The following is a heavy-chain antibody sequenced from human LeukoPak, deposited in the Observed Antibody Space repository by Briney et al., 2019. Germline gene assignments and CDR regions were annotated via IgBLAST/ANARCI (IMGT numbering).Heavy chain of an antibody. CDR3: ARDPGIAVAGTFDY. CDR1: GFTFSSYG. J-gene: IGHJ4*02. V-gene: IGHV3-33*01. Sequence: PGGSLRLSCAASGFTFSSYGMRWVRQAPGKGLEWVAVIWYDGSNKYYADSVKGRFTISRDNSKNTLYLQMNSLRAEDTAVYYCARDPGIAVAGTFDYWGQGTLVTVSS. CDR2: IWYDGSNK. D-gene: IGHD6-19*01.